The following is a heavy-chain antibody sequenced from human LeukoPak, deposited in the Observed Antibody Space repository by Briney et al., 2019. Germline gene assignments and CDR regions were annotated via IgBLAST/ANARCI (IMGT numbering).Heavy chain of an antibody. CDR1: GYTFTSYG. J-gene: IGHJ5*02. D-gene: IGHD6-13*01. V-gene: IGHV1-18*01. CDR2: ISAYNGNT. CDR3: ARDPGSSWPYNWFDP. Sequence: ASVKVSCKASGYTFTSYGISWVRQAPGQGLEWMGWISAYNGNTNYAQKLQGRVTMTTDTSTSTAYMELRSLRSDDTAIYYCARDPGSSWPYNWFDPWGQGTLVTVSS.